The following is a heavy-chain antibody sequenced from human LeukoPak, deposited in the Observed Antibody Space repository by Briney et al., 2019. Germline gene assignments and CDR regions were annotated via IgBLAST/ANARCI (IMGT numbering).Heavy chain of an antibody. CDR3: ARDLLNPNYYDSTSYYKEGY. J-gene: IGHJ4*02. V-gene: IGHV4-39*07. CDR1: GGSISSSSYY. Sequence: SETLSLTCTVSGGSISSSSYYWGWIRQPPGKGLEWIGSIYYSGSTYYNPSLKSRVTISVDTSKNQFSLKLSSVTAADTAVYYCARDLLNPNYYDSTSYYKEGYWGQGTLVTVSS. CDR2: IYYSGST. D-gene: IGHD3-22*01.